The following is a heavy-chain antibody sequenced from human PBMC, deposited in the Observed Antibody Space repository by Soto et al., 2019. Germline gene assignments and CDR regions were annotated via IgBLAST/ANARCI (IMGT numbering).Heavy chain of an antibody. Sequence: EVQLLGSGGGLVQPRGSLRISCAASGFNFKNYAMTWVRQAPGKGLEWVSAISGGGDTTSYADSVKGRFTVSRDGSKNTLYLQMSSLRAEDTALYYCAKGRGGSGSLTPPVDFWGQGTLVTVSS. V-gene: IGHV3-23*01. CDR3: AKGRGGSGSLTPPVDF. D-gene: IGHD3-10*01. CDR1: GFNFKNYA. CDR2: ISGGGDTT. J-gene: IGHJ4*02.